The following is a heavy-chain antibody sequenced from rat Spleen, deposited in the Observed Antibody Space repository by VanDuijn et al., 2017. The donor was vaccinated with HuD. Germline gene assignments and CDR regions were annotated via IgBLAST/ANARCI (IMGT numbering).Heavy chain of an antibody. CDR2: IIYDGSRT. D-gene: IGHD1-9*01. Sequence: EVQLVESGGGLVQPGRSLKLSCAASGFTFSDYNMAWVRRAPKKGLEWVATIIYDGSRTYFRDSVKGRFTISRDNAKSSLYLQMDSLRSEDTATYYCARHGYTRYYFDYWGQGVMVTVSS. V-gene: IGHV5S10*01. CDR1: GFTFSDYN. J-gene: IGHJ2*01. CDR3: ARHGYTRYYFDY.